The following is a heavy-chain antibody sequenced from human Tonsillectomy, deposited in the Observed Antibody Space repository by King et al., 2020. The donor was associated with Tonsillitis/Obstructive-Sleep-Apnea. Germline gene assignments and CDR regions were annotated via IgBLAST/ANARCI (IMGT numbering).Heavy chain of an antibody. D-gene: IGHD2-2*01. CDR1: GYSFTSYW. Sequence: QLVQSGAEVKKPGASLRISCKASGYSFTSYWITWVRQMPGKGLEWMGRIDPSDSYTNYSPSFQGHVTISGDKSIGAAYLQWSSLKASDTAMYYCASSTDLNFDYWGQGTLVTVSS. J-gene: IGHJ4*02. V-gene: IGHV5-10-1*01. CDR3: ASSTDLNFDY. CDR2: IDPSDSYT.